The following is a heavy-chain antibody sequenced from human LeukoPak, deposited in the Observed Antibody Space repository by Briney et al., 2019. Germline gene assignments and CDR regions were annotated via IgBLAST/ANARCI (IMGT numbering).Heavy chain of an antibody. Sequence: ASVKVSCKASGGTFSSYAISWVRQAPGQGLEWMGGIIPIFGTANYAQKFQGRVTITADESTSTAYMELSSLRSEDTAVYYCASLGSDYAPYYYFDYWGQGTLVTVSS. V-gene: IGHV1-69*13. CDR2: IIPIFGTA. D-gene: IGHD4-17*01. J-gene: IGHJ4*02. CDR1: GGTFSSYA. CDR3: ASLGSDYAPYYYFDY.